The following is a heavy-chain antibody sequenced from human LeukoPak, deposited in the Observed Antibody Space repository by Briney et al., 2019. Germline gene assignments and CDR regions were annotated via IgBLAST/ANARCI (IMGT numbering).Heavy chain of an antibody. CDR2: IKQDGSEK. J-gene: IGHJ4*02. D-gene: IGHD3-22*01. V-gene: IGHV3-7*01. Sequence: GGSLRLSCAASGFTFSSYWMSWVRQAPGKGLEWVANIKQDGSEKYYVDSVKGRFTISRDNAKNSLYLQMNSLRAEDTAVYYCAMSHYDSSGYYSVLAPWSDYWGQGTLVTVSS. CDR3: AMSHYDSSGYYSVLAPWSDY. CDR1: GFTFSSYW.